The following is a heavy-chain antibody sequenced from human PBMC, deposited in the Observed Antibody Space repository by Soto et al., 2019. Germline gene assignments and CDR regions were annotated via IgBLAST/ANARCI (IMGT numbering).Heavy chain of an antibody. V-gene: IGHV3-23*01. D-gene: IGHD2-21*02. CDR1: GFTFSNYA. CDR2: ISGGGGSS. J-gene: IGHJ4*02. CDR3: AHNCGVDCHSDFLY. Sequence: EVQLLESGGGLVQPGGSLRLSCAASGFTFSNYAMSWVRQAPGKGLEWVSGISGGGGSSYYAVSVKGRFTISRDNSKNTLYLQMNSLTDEDRVVYYFAHNCGVDCHSDFLYWGQGTQVIVSS.